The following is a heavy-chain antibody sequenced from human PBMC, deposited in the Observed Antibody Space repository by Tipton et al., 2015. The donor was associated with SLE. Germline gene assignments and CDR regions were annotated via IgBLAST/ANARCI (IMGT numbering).Heavy chain of an antibody. V-gene: IGHV3-15*01. J-gene: IGHJ4*02. Sequence: SLRLSCVASGFTFSKAWMTWVRQAPGKGLESVGRIKTQRDGGTTDYAAPVKGRFTISRDDSKNTLYLEMNSLTTEDSAVYYCIVTAVVAKDNWGQGTLVTVSS. CDR3: IVTAVVAKDN. CDR2: IKTQRDGGTT. D-gene: IGHD5-12*01. CDR1: GFTFSKAW.